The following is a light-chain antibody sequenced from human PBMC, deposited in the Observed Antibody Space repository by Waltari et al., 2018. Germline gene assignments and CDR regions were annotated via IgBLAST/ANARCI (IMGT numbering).Light chain of an antibody. CDR3: QQYNSYSIT. Sequence: DIQMTQSPSTLSASVGDRVTITCRASQSIRNWLAWYQQKPGKAPKLLIYKASNLESGVPSRFSGSGSGTEFILTINSLQPDDFATYYCQQYNSYSITFGQGTRLEIK. CDR1: QSIRNW. V-gene: IGKV1-5*03. CDR2: KAS. J-gene: IGKJ5*01.